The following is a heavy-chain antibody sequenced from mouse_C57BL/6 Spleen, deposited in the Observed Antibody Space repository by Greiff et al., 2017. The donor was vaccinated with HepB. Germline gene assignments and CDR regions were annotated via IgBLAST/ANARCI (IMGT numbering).Heavy chain of an antibody. CDR2: IYPGSGST. D-gene: IGHD1-1*01. CDR1: GYSFTSYW. V-gene: IGHV1-55*01. CDR3: ARWGYGRGSWFAY. Sequence: QVQLQQPGAELVKPGASVKMSCKASGYSFTSYWITWVKQRPGQGLEWIGDIYPGSGSTNYNEKFKSKATLTVDTSSSTAYMQLSSLTSEDSAVYYCARWGYGRGSWFAYWGQGTLVTVSA. J-gene: IGHJ3*01.